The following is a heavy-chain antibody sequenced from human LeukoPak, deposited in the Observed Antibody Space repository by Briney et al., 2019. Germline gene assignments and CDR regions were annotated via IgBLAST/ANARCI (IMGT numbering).Heavy chain of an antibody. CDR3: VAMLRGVGY. CDR1: GFTFGDHA. V-gene: IGHV3-49*04. J-gene: IGHJ4*02. D-gene: IGHD3-10*01. Sequence: PGRSLRLSCTASGFTFGDHAMTWVRQAPGKGLEWVGFITSKAYGVTTEYAASVKGRFTISRDDSKNSLYLQMNSLKTEDTAVYFCVAMLRGVGYWGQGTLVTVSS. CDR2: ITSKAYGVTT.